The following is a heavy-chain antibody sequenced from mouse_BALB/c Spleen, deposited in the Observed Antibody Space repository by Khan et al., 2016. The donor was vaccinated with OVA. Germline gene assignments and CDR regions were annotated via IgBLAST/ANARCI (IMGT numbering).Heavy chain of an antibody. D-gene: IGHD2-3*01. CDR2: IWADGGT. CDR1: GFSLTSYS. J-gene: IGHJ1*01. CDR3: ARRVDGYPGWYFDF. Sequence: QVQLKQSGPGLVAPSQSLSITCTVSGFSLTSYSVHWVRQPPGKGLEWLGVIWADGGTNYNSALMSRMSIIKDNSKSQAFLKMNSLQSDDTAIYCCARRVDGYPGWYFDFWGAGTTVIVSS. V-gene: IGHV2-9*02.